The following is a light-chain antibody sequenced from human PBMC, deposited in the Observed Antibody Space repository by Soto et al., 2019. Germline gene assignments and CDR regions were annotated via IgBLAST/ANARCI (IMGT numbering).Light chain of an antibody. Sequence: EIVLPQSPGTLSLSPGERATLSCRASQSVSNNYVAWYQQKPGHAPRLLILCEATRATRSPDRISGSGSGTEFTLTISSLQSEDFAVYYCQQRSNCPHSITFGQGTRLEN. CDR2: CEA. CDR1: QSVSNNY. V-gene: IGKV3D-20*02. CDR3: QQRSNCPHSIT. J-gene: IGKJ5*01.